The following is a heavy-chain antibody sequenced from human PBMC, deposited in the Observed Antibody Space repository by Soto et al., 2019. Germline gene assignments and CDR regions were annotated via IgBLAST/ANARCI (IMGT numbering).Heavy chain of an antibody. D-gene: IGHD3-22*01. J-gene: IGHJ4*02. CDR1: GGSISSGGYY. V-gene: IGHV4-31*03. CDR3: ARGTYYYDSSGPYYFDY. CDR2: IYYSGST. Sequence: SETLSLTCTVSGGSISSGGYYWSWIRQHPGKGLEWIGYIYYSGSTYYNPSLKSRVTISVDTSKNQFSLKLSSVTAADTAVYYCARGTYYYDSSGPYYFDYWGQGTLVTVSS.